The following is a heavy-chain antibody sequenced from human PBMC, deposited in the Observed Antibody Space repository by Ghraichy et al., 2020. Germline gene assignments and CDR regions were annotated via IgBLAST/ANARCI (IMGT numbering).Heavy chain of an antibody. J-gene: IGHJ4*02. CDR1: GFTFSSYG. CDR3: AKGGSGSYSGQGFEY. V-gene: IGHV3-30*18. CDR2: ISHDESYK. Sequence: GGSLTLSCAVSGFTFSSYGMHWVRQAPGKGLEWVTFISHDESYKEYADSVRGRFTISRDNSKNTLDLQMNSLRVEDTAMYYCAKGGSGSYSGQGFEYWGQGTLVTVSS. D-gene: IGHD3-10*01.